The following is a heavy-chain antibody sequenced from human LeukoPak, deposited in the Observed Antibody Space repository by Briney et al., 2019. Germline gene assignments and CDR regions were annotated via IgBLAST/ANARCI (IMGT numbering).Heavy chain of an antibody. D-gene: IGHD3-9*01. V-gene: IGHV4-39*07. J-gene: IGHJ4*02. CDR1: GGSISSSSYF. CDR2: IYSSGST. CDR3: AGIDSTAGGDY. Sequence: PSETLSLTCTVSGGSISSSSYFWGWIRQPPGKGLEWIGSIYSSGSTNYNPALKSRVTISVDTSKNQFSLKLSSVTAADTAVYYCAGIDSTAGGDYWGQGTLVTVSS.